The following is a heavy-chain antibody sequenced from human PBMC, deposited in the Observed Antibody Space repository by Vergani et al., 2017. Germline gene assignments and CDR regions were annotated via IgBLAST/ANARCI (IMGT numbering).Heavy chain of an antibody. J-gene: IGHJ6*02. CDR1: GFTFSSYG. V-gene: IGHV3-48*01. D-gene: IGHD6-19*01. Sequence: VQLVESGGGVVQPGRSLRLSCAASGFTFSSYGMHWVRQAPGKGLEWVSYISSSSSTIYYADSVKGRFTISRDNAKNSLYLQMNSLRAEDTAVYYCASAYSSGYGMDVWGQGTTVTVSS. CDR3: ASAYSSGYGMDV. CDR2: ISSSSSTI.